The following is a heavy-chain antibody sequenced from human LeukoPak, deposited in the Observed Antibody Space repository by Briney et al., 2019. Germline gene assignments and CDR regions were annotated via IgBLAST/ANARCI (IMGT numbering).Heavy chain of an antibody. CDR1: GYTFTSYG. V-gene: IGHV1-18*01. CDR2: ISAYNGNT. D-gene: IGHD6-19*01. J-gene: IGHJ4*02. CDR3: ARVGTIAVAGEGFDY. Sequence: ASVKVSCKASGYTFTSYGISWVRQAPGQGLEWMGWISAYNGNTNYAQKLQGRVTMTTDTSTSTVYMELRSLRSDDTAVYYCARVGTIAVAGEGFDYWGQGTLVTVSS.